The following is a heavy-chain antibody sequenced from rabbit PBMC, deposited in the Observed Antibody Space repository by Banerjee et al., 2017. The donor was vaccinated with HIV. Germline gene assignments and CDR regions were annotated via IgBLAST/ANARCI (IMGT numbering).Heavy chain of an antibody. Sequence: QEQLVESGGGLVQPEGSLTLTCTASGFDLSSRYWIWWVRQAPGKGLEWIACIVVGSGNSYYASWAKGRFTISKTSSTTVTPQMTSLTAADTATYFCARVTGYGSTSGHPTRLDLWGPGTLVTVS. D-gene: IGHD1-1*01. V-gene: IGHV1S45*01. CDR2: IVVGSGNS. CDR3: ARVTGYGSTSGHPTRLDL. J-gene: IGHJ3*01. CDR1: GFDLSSRYW.